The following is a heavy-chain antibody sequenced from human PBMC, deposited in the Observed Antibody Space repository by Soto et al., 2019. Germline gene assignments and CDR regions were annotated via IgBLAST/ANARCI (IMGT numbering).Heavy chain of an antibody. CDR2: IYYSGST. Sequence: PSETLSLTCTVSGGSISSYYWSWIRQPPGKGLEWIGYIYYSGSTNYNPSLKSRVTISVDTSKNQFSLKLSSVTAADTAVYYCARVGGGWLVRKDYYYYMDVWGKGTTVTVSS. CDR1: GGSISSYY. CDR3: ARVGGGWLVRKDYYYYMDV. D-gene: IGHD6-19*01. J-gene: IGHJ6*03. V-gene: IGHV4-59*01.